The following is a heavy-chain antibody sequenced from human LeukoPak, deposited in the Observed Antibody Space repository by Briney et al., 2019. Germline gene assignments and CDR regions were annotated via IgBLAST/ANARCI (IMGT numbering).Heavy chain of an antibody. J-gene: IGHJ4*02. CDR2: ISSSSYI. Sequence: GGSLRFSCAASGFTFSSYSMNGVRQAPGKGLEWVSSISSSSYIYYADSVKGRFTISRDNAKNSLYLQTNSLRAEDTAVYYCASVVTAMVLVGWGQGTLVTVSS. CDR1: GFTFSSYS. D-gene: IGHD5-18*01. V-gene: IGHV3-21*01. CDR3: ASVVTAMVLVG.